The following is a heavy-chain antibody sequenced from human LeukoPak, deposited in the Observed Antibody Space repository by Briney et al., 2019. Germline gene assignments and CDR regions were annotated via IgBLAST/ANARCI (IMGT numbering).Heavy chain of an antibody. CDR1: GGSISSSGYY. D-gene: IGHD6-19*01. J-gene: IGHJ4*02. CDR3: TRDRGQWLVDY. Sequence: SETLSLTCTVSGGSISSSGYYWGWIRQPPGKGLEYFASIDFSGTAYYNPSLQSRVTISADMSKNQFSLKLYSVTDADTAVYYCTRDRGQWLVDYWGQGILVTVSS. CDR2: IDFSGTA. V-gene: IGHV4-39*07.